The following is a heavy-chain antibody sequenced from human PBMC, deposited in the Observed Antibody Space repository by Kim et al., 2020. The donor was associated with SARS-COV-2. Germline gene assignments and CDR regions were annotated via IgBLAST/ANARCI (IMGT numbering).Heavy chain of an antibody. J-gene: IGHJ4*02. Sequence: YYEDYVRGRFTISRDNAKNSLFLEMSSLRAEDTGIYYCARDYISWSRDCWGQGTVVTVSS. V-gene: IGHV3-7*01. CDR3: ARDYISWSRDC. D-gene: IGHD6-13*01.